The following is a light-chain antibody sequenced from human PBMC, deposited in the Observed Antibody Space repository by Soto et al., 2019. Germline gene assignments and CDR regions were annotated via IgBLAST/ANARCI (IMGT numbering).Light chain of an antibody. CDR2: EVS. V-gene: IGLV2-23*02. CDR1: SSDVGSYNL. Sequence: QSALTQPASVTGSPGQSITISCTGTSSDVGSYNLVSWYQQHPGKAPKLMIYEVSKRPSGVSNRFSGSKSGNTASLKISGLQAEHEADYYCCSYAGSSTFVVFGGGTKLTVL. CDR3: CSYAGSSTFVV. J-gene: IGLJ2*01.